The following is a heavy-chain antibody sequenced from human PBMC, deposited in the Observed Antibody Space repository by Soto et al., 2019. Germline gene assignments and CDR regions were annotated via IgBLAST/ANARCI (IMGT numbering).Heavy chain of an antibody. CDR3: AKDRTIASRNFVD. J-gene: IGHJ4*02. CDR1: GFIFSDHG. Sequence: EVHLLESGGGLVQPGGSLRLSCAASGFIFSDHGMSWVRQAPGKGPEWVSAIAGSVGSTYYADSVKGRFTISRDNSKNMLYLQMDSLRAEDTAVYYCAKDRTIASRNFVDWGQGVLVTVSS. CDR2: IAGSVGST. V-gene: IGHV3-23*01. D-gene: IGHD6-6*01.